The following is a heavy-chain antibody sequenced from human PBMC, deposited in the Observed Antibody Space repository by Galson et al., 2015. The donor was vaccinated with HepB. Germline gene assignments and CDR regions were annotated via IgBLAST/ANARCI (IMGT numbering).Heavy chain of an antibody. CDR3: ARAPTWIQLWPDKYYFDY. Sequence: SETLSLTCTVSGGSISSYYWSWIRQPPGKGLEWIGYIYYSGSTNYNPSLKSRVTISVDTSKNQFSLKLSSVTAADTAVYYCARAPTWIQLWPDKYYFDYWGQGTLVTVSS. J-gene: IGHJ4*02. V-gene: IGHV4-59*08. CDR1: GGSISSYY. CDR2: IYYSGST. D-gene: IGHD5-18*01.